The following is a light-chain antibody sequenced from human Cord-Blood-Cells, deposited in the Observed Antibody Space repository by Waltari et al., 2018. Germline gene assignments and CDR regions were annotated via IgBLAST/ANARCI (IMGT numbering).Light chain of an antibody. V-gene: IGLV1-40*01. CDR2: GNS. CDR1: SSNIGAGYD. CDR3: QSYDSSLSV. J-gene: IGLJ3*02. Sequence: QSVLTQPPSVSGAPGQRVTISCTRSSSNIGAGYDVHWYQQLPGTAPKLLIYGNSNRPSGVPDRFSGSKSGTSASLAITGLQAEDEADYYCQSYDSSLSVFGGGTKLTVL.